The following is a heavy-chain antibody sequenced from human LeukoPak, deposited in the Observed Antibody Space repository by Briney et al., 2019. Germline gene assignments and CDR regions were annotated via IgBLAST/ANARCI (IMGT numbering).Heavy chain of an antibody. CDR3: ATIGAQWELLGYYGMDV. CDR1: GYTFTSYG. V-gene: IGHV1-18*01. J-gene: IGHJ6*02. CDR2: ISAYNGNA. D-gene: IGHD1-26*01. Sequence: GASVKVSCKASGYTFTSYGISWVRQAPGQGLEWMGWISAYNGNANYAQKLQGRVTMTTDTSTSTAYMELRSLRSDDTAVYYCATIGAQWELLGYYGMDVWGQGTTVTVSS.